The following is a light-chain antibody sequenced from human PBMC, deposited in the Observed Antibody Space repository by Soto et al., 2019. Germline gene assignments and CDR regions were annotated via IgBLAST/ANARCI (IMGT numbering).Light chain of an antibody. Sequence: DIQLTKTPSTLSASVGDAVTITCRASQTISRWLAWYQQKPGRAPKLLIYDASTLESGVPSRSSGSGSETEFTLTISRLQPDDFATYFCHSRAFGQGTRLEIK. V-gene: IGKV1-5*01. CDR3: HSRA. CDR2: DAS. CDR1: QTISRW. J-gene: IGKJ5*01.